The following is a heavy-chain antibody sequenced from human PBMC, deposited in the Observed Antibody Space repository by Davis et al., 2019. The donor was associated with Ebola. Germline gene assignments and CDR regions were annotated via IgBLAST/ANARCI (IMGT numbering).Heavy chain of an antibody. J-gene: IGHJ5*02. CDR2: IYYSGST. V-gene: IGHV4-59*01. CDR1: GGSISSYY. CDR3: ARVIAAADTEGNWFDP. D-gene: IGHD6-13*01. Sequence: GSLRLSCTVSGGSISSYYWSWIRQPPGKGLEWIGYIYYSGSTNYNPSLKSRVTISVDTSKNQFSLKLSSVTAADTAVYYCARVIAAADTEGNWFDPWGQGTLVTVSS.